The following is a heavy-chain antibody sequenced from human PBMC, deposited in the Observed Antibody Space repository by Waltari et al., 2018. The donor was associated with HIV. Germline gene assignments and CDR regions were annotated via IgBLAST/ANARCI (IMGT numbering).Heavy chain of an antibody. CDR1: GGSISSSSYY. CDR3: ARLNVVGATTRQDY. CDR2: IYYSGST. D-gene: IGHD1-26*01. Sequence: QLQLQESGPGLVKPSETLSLTCTVSGGSISSSSYYWGWIRQPPGKGLEWIGSIYYSGSTYYNPSLKSRVTISVDTSKNQFSLKLSSVTAADTAVYYCARLNVVGATTRQDYWGQGTLVTVSS. V-gene: IGHV4-39*01. J-gene: IGHJ4*02.